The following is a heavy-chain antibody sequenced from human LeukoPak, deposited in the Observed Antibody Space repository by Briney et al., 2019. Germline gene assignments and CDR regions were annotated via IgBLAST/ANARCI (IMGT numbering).Heavy chain of an antibody. CDR2: ISSSSSTI. D-gene: IGHD2-15*01. J-gene: IGHJ6*03. V-gene: IGHV3-48*01. CDR1: GFIFSTYS. Sequence: PSGGSLRLSCAASGFIFSTYSINWVRQAPGKGLGWVSYISSSSSTIYYADSVKGRFTISRDNAKNSLYLQMNSLRAEDTGVYYCARGSREDIYYYYYMDVWGKGTTVTVSS. CDR3: ARGSREDIYYYYYMDV.